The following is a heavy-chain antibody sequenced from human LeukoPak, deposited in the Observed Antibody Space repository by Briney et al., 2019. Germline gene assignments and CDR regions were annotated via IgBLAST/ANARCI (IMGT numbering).Heavy chain of an antibody. V-gene: IGHV3-74*01. J-gene: IGHJ4*02. CDR1: GNYW. CDR3: AKEAQYSSSWVDY. Sequence: GGSLRLSCAASGNYWMHWVRQAPGKGLVWVSHINSDGSWTSYADSVKGRFTISKDIAKNTLYLQMNSLRAEDTAVYYCAKEAQYSSSWVDYWGQGTLVTVSS. CDR2: INSDGSWT. D-gene: IGHD6-13*01.